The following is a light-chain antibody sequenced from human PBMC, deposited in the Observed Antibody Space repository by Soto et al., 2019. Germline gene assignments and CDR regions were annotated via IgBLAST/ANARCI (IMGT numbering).Light chain of an antibody. CDR3: QQYSSSPRT. V-gene: IGKV3-20*01. J-gene: IGKJ1*01. CDR1: QSVSSTY. Sequence: EIVLTQSPGTLSLSPGERATLSCRASQSVSSTYLAWYQQKPGQAPRLLIYGASGRATDIPDRFSGTGSGTDFTLTISRLESEDFAVYYCQQYSSSPRTFGQGTKVDIK. CDR2: GAS.